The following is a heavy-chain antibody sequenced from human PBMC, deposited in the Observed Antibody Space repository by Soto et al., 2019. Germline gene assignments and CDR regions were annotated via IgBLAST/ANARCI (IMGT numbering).Heavy chain of an antibody. CDR1: GGSISSSSYY. CDR2: IYYSGST. D-gene: IGHD3-22*01. J-gene: IGHJ6*02. Sequence: QLQLQESGPGLVKPSETLSLTCTVSGGSISSSSYYWGWIRQPPGKGLEWIGSIYYSGSTYYNPSLQGRVPIAVDTSKNQFSLKLSSVPAADTAVYYCARRLYYDSSGFEGGGMDVWGQGTTVTVSS. CDR3: ARRLYYDSSGFEGGGMDV. V-gene: IGHV4-39*01.